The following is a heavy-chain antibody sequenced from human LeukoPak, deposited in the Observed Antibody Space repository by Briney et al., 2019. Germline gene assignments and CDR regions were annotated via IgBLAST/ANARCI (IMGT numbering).Heavy chain of an antibody. D-gene: IGHD2-15*01. CDR3: AKARRGVAESDAFDI. Sequence: AGGSLRLSCAASGFTFSSYAMSWVRQAPGKGPEWVSAISGSGGSTYYADSVKGRFTISRDNSKNTLYLQMNSLRAEDTAVYYGAKARRGVAESDAFDIWAKGKRVTVSS. CDR1: GFTFSSYA. V-gene: IGHV3-23*01. CDR2: ISGSGGST. J-gene: IGHJ3*02.